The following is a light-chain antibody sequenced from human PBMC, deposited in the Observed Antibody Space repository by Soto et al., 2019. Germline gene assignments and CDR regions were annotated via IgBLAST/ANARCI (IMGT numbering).Light chain of an antibody. Sequence: QSALTQPASVSGSPGQSITISCTGTSSDIGSYNYVSWYHQHPGKAPKLMIYDVSKRPSGLSNRFSGSKSGNTASLTISGLQAVDEADYYCSSYTSSATYVFGTGTKVTVL. CDR3: SSYTSSATYV. CDR1: SSDIGSYNY. J-gene: IGLJ1*01. CDR2: DVS. V-gene: IGLV2-14*01.